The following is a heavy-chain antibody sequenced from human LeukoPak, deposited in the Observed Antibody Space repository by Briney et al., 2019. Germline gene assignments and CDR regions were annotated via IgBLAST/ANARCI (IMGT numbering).Heavy chain of an antibody. J-gene: IGHJ5*02. CDR1: GGSISRSNW. V-gene: IGHV4-4*02. CDR2: IYDNGST. D-gene: IGHD3-22*01. Sequence: SETLSLTCAVSGGSISRSNWWSWVRQSPGKGLEWIGEIYDNGSTNYNPSLKSRVTISVDKSKNQFSLKLSSVTAADTAVYYCASSGSMIVLDRWFDPWGQGTLVTVSS. CDR3: ASSGSMIVLDRWFDP.